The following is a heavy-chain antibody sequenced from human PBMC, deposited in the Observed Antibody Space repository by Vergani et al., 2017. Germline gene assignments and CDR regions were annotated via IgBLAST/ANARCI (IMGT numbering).Heavy chain of an antibody. D-gene: IGHD3-3*01. Sequence: QVQLVQSGAEVKKPGSSVKVSCKASGGTFSSYAISWVRQAPGQGLEWMGGIIPIFGTANYAQKFQGRVTITADESTSTAYMELSSLRSEDTAVYYWARDSLDGFFLEWLFTGMDVWGQGTTVTVSS. CDR1: GGTFSSYA. V-gene: IGHV1-69*01. CDR2: IIPIFGTA. J-gene: IGHJ6*02. CDR3: ARDSLDGFFLEWLFTGMDV.